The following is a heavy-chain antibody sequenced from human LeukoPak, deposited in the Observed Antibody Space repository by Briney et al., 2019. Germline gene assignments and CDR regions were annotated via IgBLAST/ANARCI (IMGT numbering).Heavy chain of an antibody. D-gene: IGHD4-17*01. J-gene: IGHJ4*02. CDR2: ISYDGSNK. CDR3: AKDPSYYGDYPGY. V-gene: IGHV3-30*18. Sequence: GRSLRLSCAASGFTFSSYGMHWVRQAPGKGLEWVAVISYDGSNKYYADSVKGRFTISRDNPKNTLYLQMNSLRAEDTAVYYCAKDPSYYGDYPGYWGQGTLVTVSS. CDR1: GFTFSSYG.